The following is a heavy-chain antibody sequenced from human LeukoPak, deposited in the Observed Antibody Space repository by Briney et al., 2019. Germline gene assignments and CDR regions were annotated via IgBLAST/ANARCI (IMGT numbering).Heavy chain of an antibody. CDR3: ASRQTEWLNWFDP. Sequence: ASVKVSCKASGYTFTSYDINWVRQATGQGLEWMGWMNPNSGNTGYAQKFQGRVSMTRNNSISTACMELSSLRSEDTAVYYCASRQTEWLNWFDPWGQGTLVTVSS. J-gene: IGHJ5*02. D-gene: IGHD5-24*01. CDR2: MNPNSGNT. CDR1: GYTFTSYD. V-gene: IGHV1-8*01.